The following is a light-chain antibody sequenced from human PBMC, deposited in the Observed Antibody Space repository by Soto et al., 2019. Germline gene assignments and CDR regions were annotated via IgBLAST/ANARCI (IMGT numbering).Light chain of an antibody. J-gene: IGKJ1*01. V-gene: IGKV3-11*01. CDR2: DAS. Sequence: EVVLTQSPDTLSLSPGERATLSCRASQAISTHVGWYQQKPGQTPRLLIYDASRRATGIPARFSGSGSGTDFILTISGLEPEDYGMYFCQQRSSWPTFDQGTKVEIK. CDR3: QQRSSWPT. CDR1: QAISTH.